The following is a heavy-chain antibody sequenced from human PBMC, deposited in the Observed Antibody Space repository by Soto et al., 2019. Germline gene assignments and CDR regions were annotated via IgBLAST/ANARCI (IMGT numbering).Heavy chain of an antibody. CDR2: IYYSGST. V-gene: IGHV4-61*01. J-gene: IGHJ4*02. Sequence: SETLSLTCTVSGGSVSSGSYYWSWIRQPPGKGLEWIGYIYYSGSTNYNPSLKSRVTISVDTSKNQFSLKLSSVTAADTAVYYCARSSGAVNSYDFWSGYYTTWGQGTLVTVSS. CDR3: ARSSGAVNSYDFWSGYYTT. CDR1: GGSVSSGSYY. D-gene: IGHD3-3*01.